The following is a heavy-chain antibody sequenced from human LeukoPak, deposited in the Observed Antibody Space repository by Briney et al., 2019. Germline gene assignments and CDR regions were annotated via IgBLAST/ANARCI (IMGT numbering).Heavy chain of an antibody. Sequence: GGSLRLSCAASGFTFSSYAMSWVRQAPGKGLEWGSAISGSAGSTYYADSVKGRFTISRDNSKNTLYLQMNSLRAEDTAVYYCAKDDVDTAMANYFDYWGQGTLITVSS. CDR2: ISGSAGST. D-gene: IGHD5-18*01. CDR3: AKDDVDTAMANYFDY. J-gene: IGHJ4*02. CDR1: GFTFSSYA. V-gene: IGHV3-23*01.